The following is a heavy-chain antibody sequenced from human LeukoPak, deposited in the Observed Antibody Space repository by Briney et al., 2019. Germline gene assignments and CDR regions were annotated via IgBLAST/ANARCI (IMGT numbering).Heavy chain of an antibody. Sequence: SETLSLTCTVSGASVSSGTYYWSWIRQPPGKGLEWIGYIYYSGSTNYNSSLKSRVTISVDRSKNQFKNQFSLRLSSVTAADTAVYYCARGQSSLGAFDIWGQGTMVTVSS. CDR3: ARGQSSLGAFDI. J-gene: IGHJ3*02. D-gene: IGHD2-2*01. CDR1: GASVSSGTYY. CDR2: IYYSGST. V-gene: IGHV4-61*01.